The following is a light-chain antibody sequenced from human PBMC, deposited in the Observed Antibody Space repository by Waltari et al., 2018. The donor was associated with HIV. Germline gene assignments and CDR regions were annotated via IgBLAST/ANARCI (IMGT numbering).Light chain of an antibody. CDR3: QQPYTWPPT. J-gene: IGKJ4*01. CDR1: QSVFYSSNKKNY. V-gene: IGKV4-1*01. Sequence: DSVMTLSPASLAVSLGGRNTSNCTSSQSVFYSSNKKNYLSWYQLKPGQPPNLIIYWASIRQAGAPGPFSGRGSASDFTLTIISLHAGDVAVYFCQQPYTWPPTFGGRTKLEIK. CDR2: WAS.